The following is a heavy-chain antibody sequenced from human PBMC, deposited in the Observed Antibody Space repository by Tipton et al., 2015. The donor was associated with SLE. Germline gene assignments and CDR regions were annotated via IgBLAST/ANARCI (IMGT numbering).Heavy chain of an antibody. Sequence: TLSLTCTVSGGSISSGGYYWSWIRQHPGKGLEWIGYIYYSGSTYYNPSLKSRVTISVDTSKNQLSLKLSSVTAADTAVYYCAREEENDFWSGGDAFDIWGQGTMVTVSS. CDR3: AREEENDFWSGGDAFDI. CDR2: IYYSGST. V-gene: IGHV4-31*03. D-gene: IGHD3-3*01. J-gene: IGHJ3*02. CDR1: GGSISSGGYY.